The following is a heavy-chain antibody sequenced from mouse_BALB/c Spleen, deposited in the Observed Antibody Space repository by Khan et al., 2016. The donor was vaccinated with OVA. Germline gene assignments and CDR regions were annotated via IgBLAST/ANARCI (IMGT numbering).Heavy chain of an antibody. CDR3: ARTTYRYAFVY. CDR1: GDSITTGY. V-gene: IGHV3-8*02. Sequence: EVQLQESGPSLVKPSQTLSLTCSVTGDSITTGYWNWIRKFPGNKLEYMGYIIYTGYTYYNPSLKSRISITRHKSNNQYYLKLNSVTDEDTATYYCARTTYRYAFVYWGQGTLVTVSA. J-gene: IGHJ3*01. D-gene: IGHD2-14*01. CDR2: IIYTGYT.